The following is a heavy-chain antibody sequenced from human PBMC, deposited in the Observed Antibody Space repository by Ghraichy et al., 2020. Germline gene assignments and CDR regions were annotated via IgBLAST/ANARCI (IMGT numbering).Heavy chain of an antibody. D-gene: IGHD3-10*01. J-gene: IGHJ4*02. V-gene: IGHV4-31*03. CDR1: GGSISSGDYY. CDR3: ARHHTSGLGTPFFDY. CDR2: INYRGST. Sequence: SETLSLTCTVSGGSISSGDYYWSWIRQHSGRGLEWIGYINYRGSTYYNPSLKSRVTISVDTSKNQFSLMLNSVTAADTAMYYCARHHTSGLGTPFFDYWGQGTLVTVSS.